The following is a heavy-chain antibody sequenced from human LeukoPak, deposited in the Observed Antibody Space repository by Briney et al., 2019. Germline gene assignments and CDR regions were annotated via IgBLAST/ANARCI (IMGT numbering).Heavy chain of an antibody. CDR3: ARDRGSSWYVDY. Sequence: ASVKVSCKASGYTFIGYYIHWVRQAPGQGLEWMGWINPNSGGTYFAQKFQGRVTMTGDTSISTAYMELSRLRSDDTAVYYCARDRGSSWYVDYWGQGTLVTVSS. J-gene: IGHJ4*02. D-gene: IGHD6-13*01. V-gene: IGHV1-2*02. CDR1: GYTFIGYY. CDR2: INPNSGGT.